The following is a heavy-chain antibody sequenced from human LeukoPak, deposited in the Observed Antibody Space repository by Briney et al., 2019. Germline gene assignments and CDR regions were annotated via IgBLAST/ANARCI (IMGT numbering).Heavy chain of an antibody. J-gene: IGHJ3*02. CDR2: IGPGGDNK. Sequence: GGSLRLSCAASGFTFSNFGMNWVRQAPGKGLQWVSGIGPGGDNKYYADSLEGRFTISRDDSKNTVYLQMNSLRAEDTALYYCAQDISWFAFDIWGQGTMVTVSS. D-gene: IGHD3-10*01. CDR1: GFTFSNFG. CDR3: AQDISWFAFDI. V-gene: IGHV3-23*01.